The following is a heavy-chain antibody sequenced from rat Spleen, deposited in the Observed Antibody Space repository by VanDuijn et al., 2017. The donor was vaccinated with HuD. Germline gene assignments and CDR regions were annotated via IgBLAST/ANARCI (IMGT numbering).Heavy chain of an antibody. CDR3: TTVTY. CDR2: ISYDGSSF. Sequence: EVQLVESGGGLVQPGSSLKVSCVASGFTLSNYVIHWFRQAPTKGLEWVASISYDGSSFYYRDSVKGRFTISRDNARSTLYLQMDSLRSEDTATYYCTTVTYWGQGTLVTVSS. J-gene: IGHJ3*01. V-gene: IGHV5-20*01. CDR1: GFTLSNYV.